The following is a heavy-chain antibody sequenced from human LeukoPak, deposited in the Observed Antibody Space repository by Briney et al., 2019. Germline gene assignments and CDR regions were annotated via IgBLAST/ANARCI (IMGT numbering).Heavy chain of an antibody. V-gene: IGHV4-39*07. Sequence: PSETLSLTCTVSGGSISSSSYYWGWIRQPPGKGLEWIGSIYYSGSTYYNPSLKSRVTISVDTSKNQFSLKLSSVTAADTAVCYCSTLIAVAGTPAGYWGQGTLVTVSS. D-gene: IGHD6-19*01. J-gene: IGHJ4*02. CDR1: GGSISSSSYY. CDR2: IYYSGST. CDR3: STLIAVAGTPAGY.